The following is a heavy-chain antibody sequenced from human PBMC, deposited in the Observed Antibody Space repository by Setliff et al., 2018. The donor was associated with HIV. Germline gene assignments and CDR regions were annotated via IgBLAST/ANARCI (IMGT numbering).Heavy chain of an antibody. D-gene: IGHD3-10*01. J-gene: IGHJ4*02. CDR1: GGSFRSSRYY. Sequence: SETLSLSCTVSGGSFRSSRYYWGWIRQPPGKGLEWIGNIHYGGFFWYSPSLKSRVTISVDTSKNQFSLKLSSVTAADTAVYYCARPALGIGGGSRFDNWGQGTRVTVSS. CDR2: IHYGGFF. CDR3: ARPALGIGGGSRFDN. V-gene: IGHV4-39*01.